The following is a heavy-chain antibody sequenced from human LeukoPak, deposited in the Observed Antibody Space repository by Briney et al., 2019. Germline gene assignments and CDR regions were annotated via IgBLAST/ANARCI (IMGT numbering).Heavy chain of an antibody. D-gene: IGHD3-16*01. CDR3: ATDAPLRPGGLDFDY. Sequence: ASVRVSSMVFGATLTKLSMHGVRQAPGRGRGWMGGFDPEDGETIYAQKLQGRVTTTEDTSTDTAYMELSSLRPEDTAVYYCATDAPLRPGGLDFDYWGQGTLVTVSS. V-gene: IGHV1-24*01. J-gene: IGHJ4*02. CDR2: FDPEDGET. CDR1: GATLTKLS.